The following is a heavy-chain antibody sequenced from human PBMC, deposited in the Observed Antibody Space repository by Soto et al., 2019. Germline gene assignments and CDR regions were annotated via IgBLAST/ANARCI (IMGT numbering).Heavy chain of an antibody. V-gene: IGHV3-9*01. Sequence: GGSLRLSCAASGFTFSSCAMHWVRQAPGKGLEWVSGISWNSGSIGYADSVKGRFTIPRDNAKNSLYLQMNSLRAEDTALYYCAKDMGTLDGALGGPFDPWGQGTLVTVSS. CDR2: ISWNSGSI. J-gene: IGHJ5*02. CDR3: AKDMGTLDGALGGPFDP. CDR1: GFTFSSCA. D-gene: IGHD4-17*01.